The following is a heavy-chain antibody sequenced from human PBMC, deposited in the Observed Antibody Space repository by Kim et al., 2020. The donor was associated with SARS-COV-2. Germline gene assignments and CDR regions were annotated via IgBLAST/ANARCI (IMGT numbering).Heavy chain of an antibody. J-gene: IGHJ4*02. CDR3: AKDVSRGVTTGGRFDY. Sequence: GGSLRLSCAASGFTFGSYGMHWVRQAPGKGLEWVAVISYDGSNKYYADSVKGRFTISRDNSKNTLYLQMNSLRAEDTAVYYCAKDVSRGVTTGGRFDYWGQGTLVTVSS. CDR1: GFTFGSYG. V-gene: IGHV3-30*18. CDR2: ISYDGSNK. D-gene: IGHD4-17*01.